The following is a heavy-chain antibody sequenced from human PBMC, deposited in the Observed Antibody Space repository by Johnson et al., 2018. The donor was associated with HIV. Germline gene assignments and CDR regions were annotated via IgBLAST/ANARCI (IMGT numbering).Heavy chain of an antibody. V-gene: IGHV3-30*03. CDR2: ISYDGSNK. CDR3: ARERITGTTRAFDI. J-gene: IGHJ3*02. Sequence: QVQLVESGGGVVQPGRSLRLSCAAFGITFSRYGMHWVRQAPGMGLEWVIVISYDGSNKYYTDSVKGRFTFSSDNSKNTLYLQMNSLRAEDTAVYYSARERITGTTRAFDIWGQGTMVTVSS. CDR1: GITFSRYG. D-gene: IGHD1-7*01.